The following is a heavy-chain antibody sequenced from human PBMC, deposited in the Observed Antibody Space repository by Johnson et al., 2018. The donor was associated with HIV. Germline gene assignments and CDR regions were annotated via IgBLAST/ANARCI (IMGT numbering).Heavy chain of an antibody. CDR3: TRESTPWGADYVGYGLDV. CDR2: ISSSGTTK. CDR1: GFTFDDYG. J-gene: IGHJ3*01. V-gene: IGHV3-48*03. D-gene: IGHD5-18*01. Sequence: VQLVESWGGVVRPGGSLRLSCVASGFTFDDYGMSWVRQAPGKGLEWVAHISSSGTTKYYADSVKGRFTISRDNTKKSLYLEMNSLRVDDTAIYYCTRESTPWGADYVGYGLDVWGQGTMVAVSS.